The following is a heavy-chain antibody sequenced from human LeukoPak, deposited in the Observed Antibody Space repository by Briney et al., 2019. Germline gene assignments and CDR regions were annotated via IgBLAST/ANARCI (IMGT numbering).Heavy chain of an antibody. J-gene: IGHJ3*02. D-gene: IGHD3-3*01. V-gene: IGHV4-59*08. Sequence: SETLSLTCTVSGGSISSYYWSWIRQPPGKGLEWIGYIYYSGSTNYNPSLKSRVTISVDTSKNQLSLKLSSVTAADTAVYYCARRGWSAFDIWGQGTMVTVSS. CDR1: GGSISSYY. CDR2: IYYSGST. CDR3: ARRGWSAFDI.